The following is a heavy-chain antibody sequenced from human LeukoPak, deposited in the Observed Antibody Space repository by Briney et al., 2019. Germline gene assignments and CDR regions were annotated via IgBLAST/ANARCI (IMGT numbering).Heavy chain of an antibody. CDR3: VRESRPGGAMGLYHNLDY. V-gene: IGHV3-7*01. CDR2: IKEDGTEK. Sequence: GGSLRLSCAGSGFTFSDFWMTWVRQTPGKGLEWVANIKEDGTEKNLVDSVKGRFTISRDNTRNLLYLEMNSLRGDDTAIYYCVRESRPGGAMGLYHNLDYWGQGTLVAVSS. CDR1: GFTFSDFW. D-gene: IGHD1-1*01. J-gene: IGHJ4*02.